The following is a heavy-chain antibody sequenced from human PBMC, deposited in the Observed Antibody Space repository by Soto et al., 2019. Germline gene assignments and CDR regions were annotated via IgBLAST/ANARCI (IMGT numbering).Heavy chain of an antibody. CDR2: IKQDGSEK. J-gene: IGHJ4*02. Sequence: GGSLRLSCAASGFTFSSYWMSWVRQAPGKGLEWVANIKQDGSEKYYVDSVKGRFTISRDNAKNSLYLQMNSLRAEDTAVYYCARDFHAAMVPHFDYWGQGTLVTVSS. D-gene: IGHD5-18*01. CDR1: GFTFSSYW. CDR3: ARDFHAAMVPHFDY. V-gene: IGHV3-7*05.